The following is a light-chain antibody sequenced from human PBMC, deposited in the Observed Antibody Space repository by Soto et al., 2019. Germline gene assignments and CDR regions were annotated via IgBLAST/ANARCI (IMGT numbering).Light chain of an antibody. CDR1: SGHNTYI. Sequence: QLVLTQSSSASASLGSSVKLTCILSSGHNTYIIAWHQQQPGKAPRFLMTLDRSGSYNRGSGVPGRFSGSSSGADRYLTISNRQFEDEGDYYCATWYSNTHKVFGGGTKVTVL. CDR2: LDRSGSY. J-gene: IGLJ3*02. CDR3: ATWYSNTHKV. V-gene: IGLV4-60*02.